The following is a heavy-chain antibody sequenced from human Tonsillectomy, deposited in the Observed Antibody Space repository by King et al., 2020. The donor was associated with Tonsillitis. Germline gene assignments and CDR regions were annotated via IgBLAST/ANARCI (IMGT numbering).Heavy chain of an antibody. D-gene: IGHD2-15*01. CDR3: ARDLRYSDAFDI. J-gene: IGHJ3*02. CDR1: GFTFSSFS. Sequence: VQLVESGGGLVKPGGSLRLSCAASGFTFSSFSMNWVRQAPGKGLEWGSSIRGSSSYIYYTDSVKGRFTISRDNAKNALYLQMNSLRAEETAVYYCARDLRYSDAFDIWGQGTMVTVSS. V-gene: IGHV3-21*01. CDR2: IRGSSSYI.